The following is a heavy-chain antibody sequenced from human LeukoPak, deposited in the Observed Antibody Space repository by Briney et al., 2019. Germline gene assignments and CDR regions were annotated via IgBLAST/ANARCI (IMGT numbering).Heavy chain of an antibody. Sequence: SETLSLTCTVSGGSISSYYGSWIRQPAGNGLGWVGRIYTRGSTNYHPPLTSRVTLTVHASKHQFSLKLSSVTAADTAVYYCARHLTERITMVRGVHYYYYYMDVWGKGPTVTVS. V-gene: IGHV4-4*07. CDR1: GGSISSYY. CDR3: ARHLTERITMVRGVHYYYYYMDV. D-gene: IGHD3-10*01. J-gene: IGHJ6*03. CDR2: IYTRGST.